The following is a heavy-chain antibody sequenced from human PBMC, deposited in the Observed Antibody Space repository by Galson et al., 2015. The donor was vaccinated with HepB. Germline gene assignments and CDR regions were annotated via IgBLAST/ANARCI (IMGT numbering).Heavy chain of an antibody. V-gene: IGHV1-3*01. CDR2: INAGNGNT. D-gene: IGHD3-22*01. CDR3: ARAVRGYYDSSGYSSWFDP. Sequence: SVKVSCKASGYIFSRYAMHWVRQAPGQRLEWMGWINAGNGNTKYSLKFQGRVTITRDTSASTVYMELSRLRSEDTAVYYCARAVRGYYDSSGYSSWFDPWGQGTLVAVSS. CDR1: GYIFSRYA. J-gene: IGHJ5*02.